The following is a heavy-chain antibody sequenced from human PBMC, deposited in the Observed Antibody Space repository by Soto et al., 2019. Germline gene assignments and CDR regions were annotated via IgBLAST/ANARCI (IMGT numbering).Heavy chain of an antibody. CDR2: ISPSGDTT. D-gene: IGHD1-26*01. Sequence: QVQLMQSGAEVKKPGASVKVSCKASGFTFTLFYIHWVRQVPGQGLEWMGMISPSGDTTTYTENFQDRLTLTRDTSTSTVYMELSSLRSEDTAVYFCARGLESGRYHSLSGYWGQGTLVNVSS. CDR3: ARGLESGRYHSLSGY. J-gene: IGHJ4*02. V-gene: IGHV1-46*03. CDR1: GFTFTLFY.